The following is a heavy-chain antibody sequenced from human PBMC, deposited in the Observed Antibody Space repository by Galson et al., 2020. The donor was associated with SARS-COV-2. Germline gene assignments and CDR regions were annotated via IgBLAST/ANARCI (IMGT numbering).Heavy chain of an antibody. CDR3: ARVQLPPDWYCDL. CDR2: IKQDGSEK. J-gene: IGHJ2*01. D-gene: IGHD2-2*01. V-gene: IGHV3-7*05. Sequence: TGGSLRLSCAASGFTFSSYWMSWVRQAPGKGLEWVANIKQDGSEKYYVDSVKGRFTISRDNAKNSLYLQMNSLRAEDTAVYYCARVQLPPDWYCDLWGRGTLVTVSS. CDR1: GFTFSSYW.